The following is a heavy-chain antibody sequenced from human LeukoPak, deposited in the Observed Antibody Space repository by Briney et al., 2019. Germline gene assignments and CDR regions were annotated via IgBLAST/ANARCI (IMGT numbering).Heavy chain of an antibody. J-gene: IGHJ5*02. Sequence: SETLSLTCTVSGGSISSYYWSWIRQPAGKGLEWIGRIYTSGNTNYNPSLKSRVTMSVDTSKNQFSLKLSSVTAADTAVYYCAREITMVRGVIQNWFDPWGQGTLVTVSS. CDR2: IYTSGNT. CDR3: AREITMVRGVIQNWFDP. CDR1: GGSISSYY. D-gene: IGHD3-10*01. V-gene: IGHV4-4*07.